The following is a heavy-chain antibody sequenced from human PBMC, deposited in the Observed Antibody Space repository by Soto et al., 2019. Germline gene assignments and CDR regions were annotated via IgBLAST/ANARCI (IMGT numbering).Heavy chain of an antibody. V-gene: IGHV3-23*01. CDR2: ISGNSGKT. CDR1: GVGLSTYA. Sequence: EVQLLESGGGFVQPGGSLRLSCTASGVGLSTYAISWVRQAPGKGLEWVSVISGNSGKTDYADSVKGRFSISRDKSEDTGYLQMNPLRAEDTAGYYCALPSCGGDCYSPFDYWGQGTLVTVSS. J-gene: IGHJ4*02. D-gene: IGHD2-21*02. CDR3: ALPSCGGDCYSPFDY.